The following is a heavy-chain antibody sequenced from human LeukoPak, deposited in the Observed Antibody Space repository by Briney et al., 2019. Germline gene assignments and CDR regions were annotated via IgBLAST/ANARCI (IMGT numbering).Heavy chain of an antibody. D-gene: IGHD3-3*01. CDR3: ATEGGWVPSFGVVTHIDV. J-gene: IGHJ6*03. Sequence: GGSLRLSCAASGFTFSGYWMHWVRQGPGKGLELVSRSGNDGHGILYADSVKGRFTTARDNAKNTLYLQMNSLRFEDTAVYYCATEGGWVPSFGVVTHIDVWGKGTPVTVSS. V-gene: IGHV3-74*03. CDR1: GFTFSGYW. CDR2: SGNDGHGI.